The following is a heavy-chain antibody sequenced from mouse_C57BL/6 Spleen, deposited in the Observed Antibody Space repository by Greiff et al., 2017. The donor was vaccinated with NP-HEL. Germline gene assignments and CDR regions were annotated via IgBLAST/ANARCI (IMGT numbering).Heavy chain of an antibody. V-gene: IGHV1-15*01. CDR3: TRYYGRVLDY. J-gene: IGHJ2*01. Sequence: VQLQQSGAELVRPGASVTLSCKASGYTFTDYEMHWVKQTPVHGLEWIGAIDPETGGTAYNQKFKGKAILTADKSSSTAYMELRSLTSEDSAVYYCTRYYGRVLDYWGQGTTLTVSP. D-gene: IGHD1-1*01. CDR2: IDPETGGT. CDR1: GYTFTDYE.